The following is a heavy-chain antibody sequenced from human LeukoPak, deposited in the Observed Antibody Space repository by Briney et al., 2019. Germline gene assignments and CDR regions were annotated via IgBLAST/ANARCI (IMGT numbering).Heavy chain of an antibody. D-gene: IGHD3-10*01. J-gene: IGHJ3*02. CDR1: GGSITDHF. CDR3: ARRFRTSASGILHHDAYDI. CDR2: IYGSP. Sequence: SETLSLTCTVSGGSITDHFWGWIRHTPGMGLEWIGHIYGSPTCNPSLKSRVTISDDTSENQIFLQMTSVTAADTAIYYCARRFRTSASGILHHDAYDIWGPGTEVIVSS. V-gene: IGHV4-4*09.